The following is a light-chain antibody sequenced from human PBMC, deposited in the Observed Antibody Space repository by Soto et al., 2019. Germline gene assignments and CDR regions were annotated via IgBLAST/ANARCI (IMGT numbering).Light chain of an antibody. CDR2: AAS. J-gene: IGKJ2*01. CDR3: QQSGN. Sequence: DIQMTQSPSSLSASVGDRVTITCRASQSISSYLNWYQQKPGKAPKLLIYAASSLQSGVPSRFSGSGSGTDFTLTISSLQPEDFATYYCQQSGNFGQGTK. CDR1: QSISSY. V-gene: IGKV1-39*01.